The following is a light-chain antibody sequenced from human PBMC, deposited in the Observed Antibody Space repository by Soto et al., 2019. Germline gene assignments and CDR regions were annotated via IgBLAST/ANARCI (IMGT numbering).Light chain of an antibody. J-gene: IGKJ5*01. Sequence: GDRATITCRASQRISSWLAWYQQKPGKAPKLLIYDASSLESGVPSRLRGSGYGTELTITISSMKADDFETYYCQQSDTYPLTFGHGTRLEIK. V-gene: IGKV1-5*01. CDR2: DAS. CDR1: QRISSW. CDR3: QQSDTYPLT.